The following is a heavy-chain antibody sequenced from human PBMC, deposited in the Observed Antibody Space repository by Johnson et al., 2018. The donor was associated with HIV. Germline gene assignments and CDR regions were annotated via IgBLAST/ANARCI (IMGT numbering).Heavy chain of an antibody. CDR3: AREGTWGSNDAFDI. CDR2: ISSSGSTI. CDR1: GFSFSDSH. D-gene: IGHD7-27*01. V-gene: IGHV3-11*04. J-gene: IGHJ3*02. Sequence: QVQLVESGGGLVKPGGSLRLSCAASGFSFSDSHMSWIRQAPGKGLEWVSYISSSGSTIYYADSVKGRFTISRDNAKNSLYLQMNSLRAEDTAVYYCAREGTWGSNDAFDIWGQGTMVTVSS.